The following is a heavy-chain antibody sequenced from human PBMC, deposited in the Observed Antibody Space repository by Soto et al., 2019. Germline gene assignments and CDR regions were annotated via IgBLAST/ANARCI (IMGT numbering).Heavy chain of an antibody. D-gene: IGHD3-9*01. Sequence: SETLSLTGAVAGDAINSDNYYWGWIRQPPGKGLEWIGSIYFRGNTYYNPSLQTRVTISLDKSKSQFSLKLNSVTAADSAVYFCARLEGLATISYYFDFWGQGALVTVSS. CDR3: ARLEGLATISYYFDF. CDR1: GDAINSDNYY. J-gene: IGHJ4*02. CDR2: IYFRGNT. V-gene: IGHV4-39*01.